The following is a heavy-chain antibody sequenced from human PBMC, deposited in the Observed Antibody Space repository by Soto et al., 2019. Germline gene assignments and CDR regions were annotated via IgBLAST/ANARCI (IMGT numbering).Heavy chain of an antibody. D-gene: IGHD2-8*01. Sequence: QPGGSLRLSCAASGFTFSSYGMHWVRQAPGKGLEWVAVISYDGSNKYYADSVKGRFTISRDNSKNTLYLQMNSLRAEDTAVYYCAKGSRILYLAPHDYWGQGTLVTVSS. CDR2: ISYDGSNK. CDR3: AKGSRILYLAPHDY. V-gene: IGHV3-30*18. CDR1: GFTFSSYG. J-gene: IGHJ4*02.